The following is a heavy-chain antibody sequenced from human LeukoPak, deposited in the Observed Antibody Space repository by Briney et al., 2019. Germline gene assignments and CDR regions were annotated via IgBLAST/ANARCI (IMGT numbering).Heavy chain of an antibody. Sequence: PGRSLRLSCAASGFTFDDYAMHWVRQAPGKGLEWVSGISCNSASIGYADSVKGRFTISRDNAKNSLYLQMNSLRAEDTALYYCAKSYYYGSGSYHPGAFDIWGQGTMATVSS. V-gene: IGHV3-9*01. CDR2: ISCNSASI. CDR1: GFTFDDYA. CDR3: AKSYYYGSGSYHPGAFDI. J-gene: IGHJ3*02. D-gene: IGHD3-10*01.